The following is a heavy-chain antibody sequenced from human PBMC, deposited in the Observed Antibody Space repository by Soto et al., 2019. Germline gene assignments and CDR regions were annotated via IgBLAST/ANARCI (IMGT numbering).Heavy chain of an antibody. CDR1: GFTFSSYA. D-gene: IGHD3-22*01. Sequence: GGSLRLSCAASGFTFSSYAMSWVRQAPGKGLEWVSAISGSGGSTYYEHSVKGRFTISRDNSKNTLYLQMNSLSTEDTAVYYCAKDQGPEYYYDSSGYYDYWGQGTLVTVSS. CDR2: ISGSGGST. J-gene: IGHJ4*02. CDR3: AKDQGPEYYYDSSGYYDY. V-gene: IGHV3-23*01.